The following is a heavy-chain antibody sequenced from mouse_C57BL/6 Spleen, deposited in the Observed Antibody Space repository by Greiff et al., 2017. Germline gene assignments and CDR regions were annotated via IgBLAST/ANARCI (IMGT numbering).Heavy chain of an antibody. CDR2: INYDGSST. J-gene: IGHJ4*01. Sequence: EVKVVESEGGLVQPGSSMKLSCTASGFTFSDYYMAWVRQVPEKGLEWVANINYDGSSTYYLDSLKSRFIISRDNAKNILYLQMSSLKSEDTATYYCARDRDYVGAMDYWGQGTSVTVSS. CDR3: ARDRDYVGAMDY. D-gene: IGHD1-1*01. CDR1: GFTFSDYY. V-gene: IGHV5-16*01.